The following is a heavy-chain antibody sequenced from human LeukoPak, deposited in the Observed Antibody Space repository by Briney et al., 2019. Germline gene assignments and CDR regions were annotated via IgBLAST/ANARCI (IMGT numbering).Heavy chain of an antibody. D-gene: IGHD1-1*01. Sequence: GGSLRLSCAASGFTFSSYWMHWVRQAPGKGLVCVSRIKSDGSSTSYADSVKGRFTISRDDAKNTLYPQMNSLRAEDTAVYYCARAYNSHFDYWGQGALVTVSS. CDR3: ARAYNSHFDY. CDR1: GFTFSSYW. V-gene: IGHV3-74*01. J-gene: IGHJ4*02. CDR2: IKSDGSST.